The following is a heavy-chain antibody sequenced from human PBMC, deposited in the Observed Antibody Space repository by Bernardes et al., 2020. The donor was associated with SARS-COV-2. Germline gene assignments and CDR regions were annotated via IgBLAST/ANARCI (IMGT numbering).Heavy chain of an antibody. CDR3: ATGTSTVTYWYFDL. J-gene: IGHJ2*01. CDR1: GYTLSELS. Sequence: ASVKVSCKVSGYTLSELSLHWVRQAPGKGPEWMGGLDPEDGETIYAQKFQGRVTMTEDTSTDTAYMELSSLRSEDTAVYYCATGTSTVTYWYFDLWGRGTLVTVSS. CDR2: LDPEDGET. V-gene: IGHV1-24*01. D-gene: IGHD4-4*01.